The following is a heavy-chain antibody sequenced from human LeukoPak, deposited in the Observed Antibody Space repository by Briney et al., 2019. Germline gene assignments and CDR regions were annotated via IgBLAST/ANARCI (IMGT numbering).Heavy chain of an antibody. CDR2: INPNSGGT. Sequence: EASVKVSCKASGYTFTGYYMHWVRQAPGQGLEWMGWINPNSGGTNYAQKFQGRVTMTRDTSISTAYMEPSRLRSDDTAVYYCAREIYYDSSGYAPGDYWGQGTLVTVSS. CDR3: AREIYYDSSGYAPGDY. D-gene: IGHD3-22*01. V-gene: IGHV1-2*02. J-gene: IGHJ4*02. CDR1: GYTFTGYY.